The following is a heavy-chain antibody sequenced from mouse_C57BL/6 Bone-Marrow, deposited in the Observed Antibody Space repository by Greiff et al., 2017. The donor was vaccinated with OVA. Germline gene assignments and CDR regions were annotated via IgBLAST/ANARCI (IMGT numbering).Heavy chain of an antibody. Sequence: QVQLQQSGAELARPGASVKLSCKASGYTFTSYGISWVKQRTGQGLEWIGEIYPRSGNTYYNEKFKGKATLTADKSSSTAYMELRSLTSEDSSVYFCARERNYYGSFDYWGQGTTLTVSS. CDR1: GYTFTSYG. CDR3: ARERNYYGSFDY. J-gene: IGHJ2*01. V-gene: IGHV1-81*01. CDR2: IYPRSGNT. D-gene: IGHD1-1*01.